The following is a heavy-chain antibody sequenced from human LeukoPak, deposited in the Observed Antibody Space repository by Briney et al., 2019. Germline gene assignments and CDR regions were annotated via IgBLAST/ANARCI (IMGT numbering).Heavy chain of an antibody. CDR1: GFTFSDYW. CDR2: IKHDGSEK. V-gene: IGHV3-7*01. Sequence: GGSLRLSCAASGFTFSDYWMSWVRQTPGKGLEWVANIKHDGSEKYYVDALTGRFTVSRDNAKNSLYLQMNSLRAEDTAVYYCARVRAVPFDYWGQGTLVTVSS. D-gene: IGHD4-17*01. CDR3: ARVRAVPFDY. J-gene: IGHJ4*02.